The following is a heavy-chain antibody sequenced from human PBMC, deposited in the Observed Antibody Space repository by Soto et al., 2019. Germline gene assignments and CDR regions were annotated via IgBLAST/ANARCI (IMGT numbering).Heavy chain of an antibody. CDR2: ISSSSSYI. Sequence: GGSLRLSCAASGFTFSSYSMNWVRQAPGKGLEWVSSISSSSSYIYYADSVKGRFTISRDNAKNSLYLQMNSLRAEDTAVYYCARDNLQVFYDFWSGYYPSSTRYYYYGMDVWGQGTTVTVSS. J-gene: IGHJ6*02. V-gene: IGHV3-21*01. CDR3: ARDNLQVFYDFWSGYYPSSTRYYYYGMDV. CDR1: GFTFSSYS. D-gene: IGHD3-3*01.